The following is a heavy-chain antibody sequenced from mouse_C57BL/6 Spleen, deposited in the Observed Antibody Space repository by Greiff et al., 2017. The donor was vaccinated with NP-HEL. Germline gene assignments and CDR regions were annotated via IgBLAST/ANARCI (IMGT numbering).Heavy chain of an antibody. CDR2: IWRGGST. Sequence: VKLVESGPGLVQPSQSLSITCTVSGFSLTSYGVHWVRQSPGKGLEWLGVIWRGGSTDYNAAFMSRLSITKDNSKSQVFFKMNSLQADDTAIYYCAKETAHPTSYYFDYWGQGTTLTVSS. V-gene: IGHV2-5*01. CDR1: GFSLTSYG. D-gene: IGHD3-2*02. J-gene: IGHJ2*01. CDR3: AKETAHPTSYYFDY.